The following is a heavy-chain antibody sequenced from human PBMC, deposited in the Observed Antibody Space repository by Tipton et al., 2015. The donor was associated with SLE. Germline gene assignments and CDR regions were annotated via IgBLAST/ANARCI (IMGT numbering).Heavy chain of an antibody. CDR1: GDSVSSNSAA. CDR2: TYYRSKWYN. Sequence: GLVKPSQTLSLTCAISGDSVSSNSAAWNWIRQSPSRGLEWLGMTYYRSKWYNDYAVSVKSRITINPDTSKNQFSLQLSSVTAADTAVYYCARGDYDFWSGYLYYFDYWGQGTLVTVSS. D-gene: IGHD3-3*01. CDR3: ARGDYDFWSGYLYYFDY. J-gene: IGHJ4*02. V-gene: IGHV6-1*01.